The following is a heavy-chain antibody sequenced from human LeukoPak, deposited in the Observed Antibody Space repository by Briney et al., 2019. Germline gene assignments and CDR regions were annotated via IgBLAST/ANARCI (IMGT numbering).Heavy chain of an antibody. CDR1: GFTFSSYA. J-gene: IGHJ4*02. D-gene: IGHD1-26*01. Sequence: GGSLRLSCAASGFTFSSYAMSWVRQAPGKGLEWVSAIRDSGSSTHYADSVKGRFTTSRDNSKNTLFLQTNSLRAEDTAIYYCAKYGPQDSGSSHFDYWGQGALVTVSS. V-gene: IGHV3-23*01. CDR2: IRDSGSST. CDR3: AKYGPQDSGSSHFDY.